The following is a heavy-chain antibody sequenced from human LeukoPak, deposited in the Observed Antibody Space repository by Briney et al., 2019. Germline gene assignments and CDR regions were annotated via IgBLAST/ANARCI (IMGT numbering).Heavy chain of an antibody. V-gene: IGHV3-23*01. Sequence: GGSLRLSCAASGFTFSTYAMGWVRQAPGKGLEWVSGITGSSSSTYYADSVKGRFTISRDNSKNMLYLQMNSLRAEDGAVYYCAKGATPYDYGGNSVYWGQGTLVTVSS. CDR1: GFTFSTYA. D-gene: IGHD4/OR15-4a*01. J-gene: IGHJ4*02. CDR2: ITGSSSST. CDR3: AKGATPYDYGGNSVY.